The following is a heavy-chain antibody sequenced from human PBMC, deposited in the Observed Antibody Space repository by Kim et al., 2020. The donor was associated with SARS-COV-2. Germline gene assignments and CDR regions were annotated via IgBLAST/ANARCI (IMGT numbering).Heavy chain of an antibody. Sequence: SVEGRFTISRDNSKNTLYLQMNSLRAEDTAVYYCANDPGSWFFGGWFDPWGQGTLVTVSS. J-gene: IGHJ5*02. D-gene: IGHD3-3*01. V-gene: IGHV3-23*01. CDR3: ANDPGSWFFGGWFDP.